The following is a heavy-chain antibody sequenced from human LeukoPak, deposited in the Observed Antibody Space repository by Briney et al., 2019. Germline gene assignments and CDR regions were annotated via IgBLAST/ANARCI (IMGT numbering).Heavy chain of an antibody. J-gene: IGHJ6*03. CDR1: GFSFSSYD. V-gene: IGHV3-30*18. D-gene: IGHD2-2*01. CDR3: AKDHCSSTSCYDYYYYMDV. CDR2: ISFDGSNK. Sequence: GGSLRLSCAASGFSFSSYDMHWVRQAPGKGLEWVAVISFDGSNKYYADSVKGRFTISRDNSKNTLYLQMNSLRAEDTAVYYCAKDHCSSTSCYDYYYYMDVWGKGTTVTVSS.